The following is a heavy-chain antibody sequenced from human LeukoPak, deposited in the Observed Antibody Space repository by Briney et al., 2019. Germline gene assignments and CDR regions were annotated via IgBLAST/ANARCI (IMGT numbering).Heavy chain of an antibody. CDR1: GFTFSTYS. CDR2: ITSSSGTI. D-gene: IGHD2-15*01. CDR3: ARGTIYCFDY. V-gene: IGHV3-48*02. Sequence: GGSLRLSCAASGFTFSTYSMSWVRQAPEKGLEWVSYITSSSGTIYYADSVKGRFTISRDNAKNSLSLQMNSLRDEDTAVYYCARGTIYCFDYWGQGTLVTVSS. J-gene: IGHJ4*02.